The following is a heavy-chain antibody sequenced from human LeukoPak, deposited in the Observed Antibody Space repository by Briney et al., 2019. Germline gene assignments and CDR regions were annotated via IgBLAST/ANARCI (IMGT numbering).Heavy chain of an antibody. D-gene: IGHD1-26*01. V-gene: IGHV3-48*03. CDR3: ARDKIVGATLLDY. CDR1: GFTFSSYE. J-gene: IGHJ4*02. CDR2: ISSSGSTI. Sequence: GGSLRLSCAASGFTFSSYEMNWVRQAPGKGLEWVSYISSSGSTIYYAGSVKGRFTISRDNAKNSLYLQMSSLRAEDTAVYYCARDKIVGATLLDYWGQGALVIVSS.